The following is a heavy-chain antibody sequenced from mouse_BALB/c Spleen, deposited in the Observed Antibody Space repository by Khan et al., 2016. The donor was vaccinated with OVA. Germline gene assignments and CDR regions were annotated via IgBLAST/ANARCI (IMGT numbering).Heavy chain of an antibody. CDR1: GYAFTTYN. CDR2: IDPYNGGT. D-gene: IGHD2-3*01. Sequence: VQLKQSGPELVRPGASVKVSCKASGYAFTTYNIYWVKQSHGKSLEWIGYIDPYNGGTNYNQNFKDKATSTVDKSSSAAYMHLDSLTSEDSAVYFCARSSDGYYPLADWGQGTLVTVSA. V-gene: IGHV1S135*01. J-gene: IGHJ3*01. CDR3: ARSSDGYYPLAD.